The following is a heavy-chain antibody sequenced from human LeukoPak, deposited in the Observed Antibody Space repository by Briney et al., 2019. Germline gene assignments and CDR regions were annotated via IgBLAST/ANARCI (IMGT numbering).Heavy chain of an antibody. CDR1: GFIFTSYT. J-gene: IGHJ4*02. CDR3: ARVGLRYFDWLFDVDY. V-gene: IGHV3-48*01. D-gene: IGHD3-9*01. Sequence: PGGSLRLSCAASGFIFTSYTMNWVRQAPGKGLEWVSYISSSSSTIYYADSVKGRFTISRDNAKNSLYLQMNSLRAEDTAVYYCARVGLRYFDWLFDVDYWGQGTLVTVSS. CDR2: ISSSSSTI.